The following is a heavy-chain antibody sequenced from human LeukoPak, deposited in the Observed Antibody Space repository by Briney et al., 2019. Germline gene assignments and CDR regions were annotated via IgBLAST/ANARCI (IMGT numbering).Heavy chain of an antibody. CDR3: ARDAVAVAGRFDP. CDR1: GGSFSGYY. CDR2: INHSGST. V-gene: IGHV4-34*01. Sequence: SETLSLTCAVYGGSFSGYYWSWIRQPPGKGLEWIGEINHSGSTNYNPSLKSRVTISVDTSKNQFSLKLSSVTAADTAVYYCARDAVAVAGRFDPWGQGTLVTVSS. J-gene: IGHJ5*02. D-gene: IGHD6-19*01.